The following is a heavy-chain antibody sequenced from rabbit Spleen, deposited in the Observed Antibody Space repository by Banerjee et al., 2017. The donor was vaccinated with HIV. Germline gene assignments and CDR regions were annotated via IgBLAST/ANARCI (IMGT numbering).Heavy chain of an antibody. CDR1: GFSFNSGYD. V-gene: IGHV1S40*01. Sequence: QSLEESGGGLVKPGASLTLTCKASGFSFNSGYDMCWVRQAPGKGLEWIACIYAGSSGNTYSATWAKGRFTISKTSSTTVTLQMTSLTAADTATYFCARDSGSSFSSYGMDLWGPRDPRHRL. CDR3: ARDSGSSFSSYGMDL. D-gene: IGHD8-1*01. CDR2: IYAGSSGNT. J-gene: IGHJ6*01.